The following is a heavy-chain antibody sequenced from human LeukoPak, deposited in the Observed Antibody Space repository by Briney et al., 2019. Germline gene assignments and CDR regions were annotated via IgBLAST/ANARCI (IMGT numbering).Heavy chain of an antibody. V-gene: IGHV1-2*02. Sequence: GASVTVSCKASGYTFTIYGISWVRQAPGQGLEWMGWINPNSGGTNYAQKFQGRVTMTRDTSISTAYMGVSRLRSDDTAVYYCARDRGSLVVVAANDYWAREPWSPSPQ. CDR1: GYTFTIYG. D-gene: IGHD2-15*01. CDR3: ARDRGSLVVVAANDY. J-gene: IGHJ4*02. CDR2: INPNSGGT.